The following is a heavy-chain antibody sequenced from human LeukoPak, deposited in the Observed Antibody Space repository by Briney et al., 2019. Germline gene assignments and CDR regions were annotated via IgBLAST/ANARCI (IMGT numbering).Heavy chain of an antibody. CDR2: ISSSSSYI. J-gene: IGHJ4*02. CDR1: GFIFSSYS. CDR3: ARDGVVAAIRNAITYYFDY. V-gene: IGHV3-21*01. D-gene: IGHD2-15*01. Sequence: GGSLRLSCAASGFIFSSYSMNWVRQAPGKGLEWVSSISSSSSYIYYADSVKGRFTISRDNAKNSLYLQMNSLRAEDTAVYYCARDGVVAAIRNAITYYFDYWGQGTLVTVSS.